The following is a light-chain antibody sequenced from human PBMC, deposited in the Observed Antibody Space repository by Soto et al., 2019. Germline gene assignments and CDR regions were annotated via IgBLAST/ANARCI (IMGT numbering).Light chain of an antibody. J-gene: IGLJ1*01. V-gene: IGLV2-14*01. CDR2: EVS. CDR1: SSDVGGYNY. Sequence: QSALPQPASVSVSPGQSITISCTGTSSDVGGYNYVSWYQQHPGKAPKLMIYEVSNRPPGVSNRFSGSKSGNTASLTISGLQAEDEADYYCSSYTSSSTPDVFGTGTKVTVL. CDR3: SSYTSSSTPDV.